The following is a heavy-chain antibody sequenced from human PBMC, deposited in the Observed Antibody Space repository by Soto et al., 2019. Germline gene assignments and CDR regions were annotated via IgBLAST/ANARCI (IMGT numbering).Heavy chain of an antibody. Sequence: GASVKVSCKASGGTFSSYAISWVRQAPGQGLEWMGGINPIFGTANYAQKFQGRVTITADESTGTAYMELSSLRSEDTAVYYCARSGSYYAYNWFDPWGQGTLVTVSS. CDR2: INPIFGTA. CDR3: ARSGSYYAYNWFDP. D-gene: IGHD1-26*01. CDR1: GGTFSSYA. J-gene: IGHJ5*02. V-gene: IGHV1-69*13.